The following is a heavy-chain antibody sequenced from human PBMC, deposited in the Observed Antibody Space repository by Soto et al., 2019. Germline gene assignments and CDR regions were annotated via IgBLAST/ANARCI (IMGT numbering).Heavy chain of an antibody. Sequence: SYLINWVRQAPGKGLEWVSLIYTGDSTSYADSVRGRFTISRDNSQNTLYLQMNSLTAVDTDAYFCATEFYYLFDARGKGT. J-gene: IGHJ5*02. CDR1: SYL. CDR2: IYTGDST. D-gene: IGHD2-8*01. CDR3: ATEFYYLFDA. V-gene: IGHV3-66*01.